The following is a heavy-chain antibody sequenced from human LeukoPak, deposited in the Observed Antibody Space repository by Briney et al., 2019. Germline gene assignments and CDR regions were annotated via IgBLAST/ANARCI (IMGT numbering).Heavy chain of an antibody. CDR3: ARPYCSGGSCYYDYWYFDL. V-gene: IGHV4-59*08. J-gene: IGHJ2*01. Sequence: PSETLSPTCTVSGGSISTYYWSWIRQLPGKRLEWVGNIFYSGTTKYNPSLKSRVTISFDTSKNQFSLKLSSVTAADTAVYYCARPYCSGGSCYYDYWYFDLWGRGTLVTVSS. CDR2: IFYSGTT. D-gene: IGHD2-15*01. CDR1: GGSISTYY.